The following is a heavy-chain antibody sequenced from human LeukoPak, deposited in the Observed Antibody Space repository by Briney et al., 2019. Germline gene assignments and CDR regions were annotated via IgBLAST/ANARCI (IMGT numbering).Heavy chain of an antibody. Sequence: SETLSLTCTVSGGSISSYYWSWIRQPPGKGLEWIGYIYYSGSTNYNPSLKSRVTISVDTSKNQFSLKLSSVTAADTAVYYCATLLWFGELSSAFDIWGQRTMVTVSS. CDR1: GGSISSYY. V-gene: IGHV4-59*08. J-gene: IGHJ3*02. CDR2: IYYSGST. D-gene: IGHD3-10*01. CDR3: ATLLWFGELSSAFDI.